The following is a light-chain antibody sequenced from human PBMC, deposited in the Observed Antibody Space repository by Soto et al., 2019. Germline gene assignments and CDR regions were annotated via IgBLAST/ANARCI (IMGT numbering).Light chain of an antibody. V-gene: IGLV2-14*01. J-gene: IGLJ3*02. CDR1: SSDVGAYNF. CDR3: SSYTRSSAPWV. Sequence: QSALTQPASVSGSPGQSITISCTGTSSDVGAYNFVSWYQQHPGKGPKLMIYEVSDRPSGVSDRFSGSKSGNTASLTISGLQAEDEAIYYCSSYTRSSAPWVFGGGTQLTVL. CDR2: EVS.